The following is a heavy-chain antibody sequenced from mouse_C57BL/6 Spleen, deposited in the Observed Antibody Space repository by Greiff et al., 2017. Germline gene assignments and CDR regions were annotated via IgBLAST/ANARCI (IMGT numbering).Heavy chain of an antibody. V-gene: IGHV1-9*01. Sequence: VQLQQPGAELMKPGASVKLSCKATGYTFTGYWIAWVKQRPGHGLEWIGDIFPGSGSTTYNEKFKGKATLTADTSSNTAYMQLSSRTTEYSAIYYGAGYYCGRSYVCDYWGQGTTLTVSS. D-gene: IGHD1-1*01. CDR1: GYTFTGYW. CDR2: IFPGSGST. CDR3: AGYYCGRSYVCDY. J-gene: IGHJ2*01.